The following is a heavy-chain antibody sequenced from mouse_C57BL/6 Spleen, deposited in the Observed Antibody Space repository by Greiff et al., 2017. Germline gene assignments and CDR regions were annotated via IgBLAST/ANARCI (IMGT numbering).Heavy chain of an antibody. D-gene: IGHD2-1*01. CDR2: IYPGDGDT. J-gene: IGHJ2*01. Sequence: VQLQQSGAELVKPGASVKISCKASGYAFSSYWMNWVKQRPGKGLEWIGQIYPGDGDTNYNGKFKGKATLTADKSSSTAYMQLSSLTSEDSAVYFGARMGYYGNSYYFDYWGQGTTLTVSS. V-gene: IGHV1-80*01. CDR1: GYAFSSYW. CDR3: ARMGYYGNSYYFDY.